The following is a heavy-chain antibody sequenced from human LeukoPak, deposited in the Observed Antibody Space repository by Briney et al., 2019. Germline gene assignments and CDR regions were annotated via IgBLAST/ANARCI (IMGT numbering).Heavy chain of an antibody. CDR1: GFTVSSSC. V-gene: IGHV3-53*01. CDR2: IYNSGTA. J-gene: IGHJ6*02. Sequence: GGSLRLSCAVSGFTVSSSCMSWVRQAPGKGLEWVSLIYNSGTAYYADSVKGRFTISRDNSKNTLYLQMNSLRVEDTAVYYCAKELWFGEPVWGLGTTVTVSS. CDR3: AKELWFGEPV. D-gene: IGHD3-10*01.